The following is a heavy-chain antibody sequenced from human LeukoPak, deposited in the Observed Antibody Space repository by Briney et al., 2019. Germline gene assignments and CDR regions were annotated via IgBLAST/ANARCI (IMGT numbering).Heavy chain of an antibody. Sequence: PSETLSLTCTVSGGSISSSSYYWAWIRQPPGKGLEWIGSIHYSGSTYYNPSLQSRVTVSIDTSKNQFSLKLRFVTAADTAVYYCARVRCSGGSCPYYYYYYYMDVWGKGTTVTVSS. CDR2: IHYSGST. J-gene: IGHJ6*03. CDR3: ARVRCSGGSCPYYYYYYYMDV. D-gene: IGHD2-15*01. V-gene: IGHV4-39*07. CDR1: GGSISSSSYY.